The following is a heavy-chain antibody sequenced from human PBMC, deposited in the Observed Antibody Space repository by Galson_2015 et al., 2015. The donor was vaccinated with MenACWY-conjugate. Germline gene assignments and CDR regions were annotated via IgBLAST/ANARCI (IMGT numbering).Heavy chain of an antibody. V-gene: IGHV4-39*01. J-gene: IGHJ5*02. Sequence: ETLSLTCTVSGGSISDNTYYWGWIRQPPGMGLEWIGSVYYSGSTYYNPSLNSRVTISVDTSKNQFSLKLSSVTAADTAVYYCARQGGYCCTTSCYSWFDPWGQGTLVTVSS. D-gene: IGHD2-2*01. CDR3: ARQGGYCCTTSCYSWFDP. CDR2: VYYSGST. CDR1: GGSISDNTYY.